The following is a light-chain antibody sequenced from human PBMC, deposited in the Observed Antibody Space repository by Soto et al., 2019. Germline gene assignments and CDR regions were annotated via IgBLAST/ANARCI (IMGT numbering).Light chain of an antibody. J-gene: IGLJ1*01. CDR3: SPYCCTGTLEG. V-gene: IGLV2-14*01. Sequence: QSVLTQPASVSGSPRQSITISCTGTRSVIGSYNYVSWDQVHTGKAPNLIIYEVSSRPSGVPDRFSGSKSGNTASLRLSRLQADDEADYYRSPYCCTGTLEGFGTGTKVTVL. CDR2: EVS. CDR1: RSVIGSYNY.